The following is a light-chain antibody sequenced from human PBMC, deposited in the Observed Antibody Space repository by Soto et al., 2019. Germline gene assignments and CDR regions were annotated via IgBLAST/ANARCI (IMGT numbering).Light chain of an antibody. CDR1: SSNIGSKY. CDR2: RNN. V-gene: IGLV1-47*01. Sequence: QSVLTQPPSASGTPGQRVTISFSGSSSNIGSKYVYWYQQLPGPAPKLLIYRNNQRPSGVPDRFSGSKSGTSASLAISGLRSEDEDDYYCAAWDDSLSGVVFGGGTKLTVL. CDR3: AAWDDSLSGVV. J-gene: IGLJ2*01.